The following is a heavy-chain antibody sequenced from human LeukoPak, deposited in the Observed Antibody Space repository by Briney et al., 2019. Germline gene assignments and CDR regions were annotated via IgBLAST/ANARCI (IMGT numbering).Heavy chain of an antibody. D-gene: IGHD1-26*01. V-gene: IGHV1-3*01. Sequence: ASVKVSCKASGYTFTSYAMHWVRQAPGQRLEWMGWVNAGNGHTKYSQKFQDRVTIISDTSASTAYMELSSLRSEDTAMYYCAKTGLSGGYSFDYWGQGTLATVS. CDR3: AKTGLSGGYSFDY. J-gene: IGHJ4*02. CDR1: GYTFTSYA. CDR2: VNAGNGHT.